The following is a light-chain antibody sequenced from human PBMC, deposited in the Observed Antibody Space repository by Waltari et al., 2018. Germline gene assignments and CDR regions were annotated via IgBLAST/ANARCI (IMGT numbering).Light chain of an antibody. CDR1: SSDIGSYNY. CDR3: SSYMDTTALEL. Sequence: QSALTQPASVSGSPGQSITISCTGTSSDIGSYNYVSWYQQHQGKAPKLILFDVTNRPSGVSNRFSGSKSGNTASLIISGLQGEDEADYYCSSYMDTTALELFGGGTSLTVL. CDR2: DVT. V-gene: IGLV2-14*03. J-gene: IGLJ2*01.